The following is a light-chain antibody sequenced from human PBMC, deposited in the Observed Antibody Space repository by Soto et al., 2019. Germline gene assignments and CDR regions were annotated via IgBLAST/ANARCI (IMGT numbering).Light chain of an antibody. CDR1: SSNIGAGYN. Sequence: QSVLTQPPSVSGAPGQRVTISCTGSSSNIGAGYNVHWYQQVPGTAPKLLIYGDSNRPSGVPDRFSGSKSGTSASLAITGLQAEDEADYYCQSYDSSLCGWLFDGGTKLTVL. J-gene: IGLJ3*02. CDR2: GDS. V-gene: IGLV1-40*01. CDR3: QSYDSSLCGWL.